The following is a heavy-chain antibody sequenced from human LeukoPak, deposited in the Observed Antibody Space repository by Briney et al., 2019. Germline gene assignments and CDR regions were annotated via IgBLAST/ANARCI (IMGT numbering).Heavy chain of an antibody. CDR3: AKDWNYYDSSGYRLHY. CDR1: GFTFSSIG. D-gene: IGHD3-22*01. CDR2: ISGSGGTT. Sequence: GGSLRLSCAVSGFTFSSIGMAWLRQAPGKGLEWVSGISGSGGTTSYADSVKGRFTISRDNSKNTLYLQMNSLRAEDTAVLYCAKDWNYYDSSGYRLHYWGQGTLVTVSS. J-gene: IGHJ4*02. V-gene: IGHV3-23*01.